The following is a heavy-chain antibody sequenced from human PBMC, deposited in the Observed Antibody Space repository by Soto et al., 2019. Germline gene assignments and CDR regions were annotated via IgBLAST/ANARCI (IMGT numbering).Heavy chain of an antibody. V-gene: IGHV4-4*07. CDR2: VQMSGTT. CDR1: GASVRSYH. CDR3: AKDRSTMRWFDP. D-gene: IGHD1-1*01. J-gene: IGHJ5*02. Sequence: SETLSLTCAVSGASVRSYHWSWIRQAAGKGLEWIGRVQMSGTTNYNPSLKTRVTMSLDTSKNEVSLRMTSVTAADTAVYFCAKDRSTMRWFDPWGQGILVTV.